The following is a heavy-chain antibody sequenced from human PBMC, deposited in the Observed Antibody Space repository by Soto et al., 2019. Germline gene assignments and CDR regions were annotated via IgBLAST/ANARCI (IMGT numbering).Heavy chain of an antibody. D-gene: IGHD3-16*01. CDR2: IIPFFGPA. Sequence: QVQLVQSGAEVKKTGSSVKVSCKTSGGTFSTFGISWVRQAPGQGLEWMGGIIPFFGPAEYSQKFEDRITITADESTNTVYMDLRSLTSEDTAIYYCARTAPMDAGDKYYYDFWGQGALVTVSS. V-gene: IGHV1-69*01. CDR3: ARTAPMDAGDKYYYDF. CDR1: GGTFSTFG. J-gene: IGHJ4*02.